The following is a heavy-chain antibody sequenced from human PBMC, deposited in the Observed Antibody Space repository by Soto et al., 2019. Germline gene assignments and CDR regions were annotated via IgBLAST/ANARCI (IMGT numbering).Heavy chain of an antibody. CDR1: GGSISSGGYY. Sequence: QVQLQESGPGLVKPSQTLSLTCTVSGGSISSGGYYWSWIRQHPGKGLEWIGYTYYSGSTYYNPSPRSRVTISVDTSKNQFSLKLSSVTAADTAVYYCARSPEATVTAFDYWGQGTLVTVSS. J-gene: IGHJ4*02. D-gene: IGHD4-17*01. CDR2: TYYSGST. V-gene: IGHV4-31*03. CDR3: ARSPEATVTAFDY.